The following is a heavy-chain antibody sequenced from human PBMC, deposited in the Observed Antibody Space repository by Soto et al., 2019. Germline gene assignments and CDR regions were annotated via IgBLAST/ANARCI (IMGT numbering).Heavy chain of an antibody. Sequence: QVQLVQSGAEVKKPGSSVKVSCKASGGTFSSYAISWVRQAPGQGLEWMGGIIPIFGPANYAQKFQGRVTITADESTSTAYMELSSLRSEDTAVYYCARGYCTNGVCPSGYYYYGMDVWGQGTTVTVSS. J-gene: IGHJ6*02. V-gene: IGHV1-69*01. CDR3: ARGYCTNGVCPSGYYYYGMDV. D-gene: IGHD2-8*01. CDR1: GGTFSSYA. CDR2: IIPIFGPA.